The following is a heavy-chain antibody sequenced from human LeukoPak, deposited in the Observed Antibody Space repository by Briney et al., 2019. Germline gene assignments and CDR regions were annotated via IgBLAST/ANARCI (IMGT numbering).Heavy chain of an antibody. CDR2: IYSGGYT. D-gene: IGHD6-13*01. J-gene: IGHJ4*02. CDR1: GFTFSSYW. Sequence: GGSLRLSCAAYGFTFSSYWMHWVRQAPGKGLEWVSVIYSGGYTYYADSVKGRFTIARDNSKNGRFTFSRDNSKNTLYLQMNSLRAEDTAVYYCARAGPSSSWHQFDYWGQGTLVTVSS. CDR3: ARAGPSSSWHQFDY. V-gene: IGHV3-66*01.